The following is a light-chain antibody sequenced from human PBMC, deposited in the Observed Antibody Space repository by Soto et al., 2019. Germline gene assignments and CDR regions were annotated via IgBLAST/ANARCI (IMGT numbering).Light chain of an antibody. CDR1: NSDVGGYNY. J-gene: IGLJ1*01. V-gene: IGLV2-14*01. CDR3: SSYTSISTLYV. Sequence: QSLLTQPASLSGSPGQSITISCTLTNSDVGGYNYVSWYQQHPGKAPELMIYEVSHRPSGVSNRFSGSKSDNTASLTISGLQAEDEADYYCSSYTSISTLYVFGTGTKVTVL. CDR2: EVS.